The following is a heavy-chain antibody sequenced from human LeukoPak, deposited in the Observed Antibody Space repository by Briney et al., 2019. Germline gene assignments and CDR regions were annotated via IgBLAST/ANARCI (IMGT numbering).Heavy chain of an antibody. CDR3: ARRRYYESGSYWSFDL. J-gene: IGHJ2*01. V-gene: IGHV4-34*01. CDR1: DGSFSGYL. CDR2: VSHGGTT. D-gene: IGHD3-10*01. Sequence: PSETLSLTCAVYDGSFSGYLWSWIRQSPGKGLEWVGEVSHGGTTNYNPSLRSRVTISLDISKNQFSLRLSSVTAADTAVYYCARRRYYESGSYWSFDLWGRGTPVTVSS.